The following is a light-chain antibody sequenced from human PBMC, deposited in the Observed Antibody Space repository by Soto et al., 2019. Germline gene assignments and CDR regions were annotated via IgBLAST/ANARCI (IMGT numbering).Light chain of an antibody. V-gene: IGLV1-40*01. CDR1: SANIGAGYD. CDR3: QSYDGSLSGSYV. Sequence: QSVLAQPPSLSGAPGQRVTISCTGSSANIGAGYDVHWYQQLPRTAPKLLIYGNSNRPSGVPDRFSASKSGTSASLAITGLQAEDEADYYCQSYDGSLSGSYVFGTGTKLTVL. J-gene: IGLJ1*01. CDR2: GNS.